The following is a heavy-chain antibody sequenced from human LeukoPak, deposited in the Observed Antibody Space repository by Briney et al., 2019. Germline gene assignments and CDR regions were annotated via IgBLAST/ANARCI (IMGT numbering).Heavy chain of an antibody. D-gene: IGHD2-21*01. J-gene: IGHJ4*02. CDR3: ARDSAFSSYSY. CDR1: GFTVSSSY. Sequence: PGGSLRLSCTAAGFTVSSSYMSWVRQAPGKGLEWVSIIYDDRSTYYAASVKGRFTISRDDSKNTLLLQTDSLRTEDTAIYYCARDSAFSSYSYWGQGALVTVSS. CDR2: IYDDRST. V-gene: IGHV3-53*01.